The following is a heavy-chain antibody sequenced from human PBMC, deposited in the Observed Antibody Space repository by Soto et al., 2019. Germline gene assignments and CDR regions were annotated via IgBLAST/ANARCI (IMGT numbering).Heavy chain of an antibody. CDR2: TYYRSKWYN. Sequence: SQTLSLTCAISGDSVYSNSAALNWISQSPSRCLEWVVGTYYRSKWYNDYAVSVKSRITINPDTSKNQFSLQLNSVTPEDTAVYYCARDLSEYDILTGYPTYYYYGMDVWGQGTTVTVS. CDR3: ARDLSEYDILTGYPTYYYYGMDV. CDR1: GDSVYSNSAA. J-gene: IGHJ6*02. D-gene: IGHD3-9*01. V-gene: IGHV6-1*01.